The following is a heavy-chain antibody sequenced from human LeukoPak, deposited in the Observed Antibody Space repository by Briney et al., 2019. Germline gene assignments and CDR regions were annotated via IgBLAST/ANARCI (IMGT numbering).Heavy chain of an antibody. D-gene: IGHD5-18*01. V-gene: IGHV1-46*01. Sequence: GASVKVSCTASGYTFTSYYMHWVRQAPGQGLEWMGIINPSGGSTSYAQKFQGRVTMTRDTSTSTVYMELSSLRSEDTAVYYCARMAAMVTLDYWGQGTLVTVSS. CDR1: GYTFTSYY. CDR3: ARMAAMVTLDY. J-gene: IGHJ4*02. CDR2: INPSGGST.